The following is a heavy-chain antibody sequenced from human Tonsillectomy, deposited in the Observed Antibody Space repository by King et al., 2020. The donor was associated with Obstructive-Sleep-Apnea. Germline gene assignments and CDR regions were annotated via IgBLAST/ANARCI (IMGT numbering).Heavy chain of an antibody. CDR2: ISWNSGSI. V-gene: IGHV3-9*01. Sequence: QLVQSVGGLVQPGRSLRLSCAASGFTFDDYAMHWVRQAPGKCLEWVSGISWNSGSIGYADSVKGRFTISRDNAKNSLYLQMNSLRAEDTALYYCAKDRFGDLYSGYFDYWGQGTLVTVSS. CDR3: AKDRFGDLYSGYFDY. J-gene: IGHJ4*02. D-gene: IGHD3-10*01. CDR1: GFTFDDYA.